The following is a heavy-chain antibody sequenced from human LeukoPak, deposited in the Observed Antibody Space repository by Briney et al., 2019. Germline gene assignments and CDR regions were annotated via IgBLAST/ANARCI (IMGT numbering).Heavy chain of an antibody. Sequence: PSETLSLTCAVYGGSFSGYYWSWIRQPPGKGLEWIGAINHSGSTNYNPSLKSRVTISVDTSKNQFSLKLSSVTAADTAVYYCASFAILTGYYRRTYFDYWGQGTLVTVSS. D-gene: IGHD3-9*01. V-gene: IGHV4-34*01. CDR2: INHSGST. J-gene: IGHJ4*02. CDR3: ASFAILTGYYRRTYFDY. CDR1: GGSFSGYY.